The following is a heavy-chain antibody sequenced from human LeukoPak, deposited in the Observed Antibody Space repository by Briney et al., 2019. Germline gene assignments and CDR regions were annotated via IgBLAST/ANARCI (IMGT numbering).Heavy chain of an antibody. D-gene: IGHD3-10*01. V-gene: IGHV3-15*01. CDR1: GFTFSNAW. CDR3: TTDLEGSGSYYINY. Sequence: GGSLRLSCAASGFTFSNAWMSWVRQAPGKGLERVGRIKSKTDGGTTDYAAPVKGRFTISRDDSKNTLYLQMNSLKTEDTAVYYCTTDLEGSGSYYINYWGQGTLVTVSS. J-gene: IGHJ4*02. CDR2: IKSKTDGGTT.